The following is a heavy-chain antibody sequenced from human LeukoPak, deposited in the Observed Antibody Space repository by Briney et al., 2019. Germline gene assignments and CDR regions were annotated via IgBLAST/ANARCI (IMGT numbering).Heavy chain of an antibody. D-gene: IGHD6-6*01. CDR1: GFTFSSYS. V-gene: IGHV3-21*01. Sequence: GGSLRLSCAASGFTFSSYSMNWVRQAPGKGLEWVSSIISSSSYIYYADSVKGRFTISRDNAKHSPYLQMNSLRAEDTAVYYCARLVAGAFDYWGQGTLVTVSS. CDR2: IISSSSYI. CDR3: ARLVAGAFDY. J-gene: IGHJ4*02.